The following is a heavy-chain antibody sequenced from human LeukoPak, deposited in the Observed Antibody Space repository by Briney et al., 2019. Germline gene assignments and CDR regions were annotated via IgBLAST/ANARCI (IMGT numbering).Heavy chain of an antibody. J-gene: IGHJ6*02. V-gene: IGHV4-61*01. Sequence: SETLSLTCTVSGGSVSSGSYYWSWIRQPPGKGLEWIGYIYYSGSTNYNPSLKSRVTISVDTSKNQFSLKLSSVTAADTAVYYCARDHMVRGRPYYYYFGMDVWGRGATVTVSS. CDR2: IYYSGST. D-gene: IGHD3-10*01. CDR3: ARDHMVRGRPYYYYFGMDV. CDR1: GGSVSSGSYY.